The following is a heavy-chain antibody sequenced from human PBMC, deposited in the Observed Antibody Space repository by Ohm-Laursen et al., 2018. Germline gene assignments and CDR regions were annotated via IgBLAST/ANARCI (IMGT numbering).Heavy chain of an antibody. CDR3: ARSEGRIAVAGCDY. J-gene: IGHJ4*02. Sequence: ASVKVSCKASGYTFTGYYMHWVRQAPGQGLEWMGWISAYNGNTNYAQKLQGRVTMTTDTSTSTAYMELRSLRSDDTAVYYCARSEGRIAVAGCDYWGQGTLVTVSS. CDR1: GYTFTGYY. D-gene: IGHD6-19*01. V-gene: IGHV1-18*04. CDR2: ISAYNGNT.